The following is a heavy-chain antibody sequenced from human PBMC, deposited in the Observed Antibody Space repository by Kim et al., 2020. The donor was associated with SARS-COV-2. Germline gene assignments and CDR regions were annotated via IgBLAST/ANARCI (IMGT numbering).Heavy chain of an antibody. CDR1: GFTFRSHA. Sequence: GGSLRLSCAASGFTFRSHAIHWVRQAPGMEPEWVAVMSFDGSNEYYAHSVKGRFTISRDDSNNAVSLAMNNLRTEDTAVYYCARDPRAVTGGGGYSFD. J-gene: IGHJ4*01. CDR2: MSFDGSNE. CDR3: ARDPRAVTGGGGYSFD. V-gene: IGHV3-30*04. D-gene: IGHD6-19*01.